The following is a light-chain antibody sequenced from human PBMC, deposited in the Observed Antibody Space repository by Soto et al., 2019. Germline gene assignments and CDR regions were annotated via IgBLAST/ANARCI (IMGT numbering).Light chain of an antibody. CDR2: AAS. Sequence: EIVVTQSPGILSVSPGDRATLSCRARQSVGRSLAWYQQKPGQAPTLLIYAASTRATGLPARFSGSGSGTDFTLTISSLQSDDFAVYYCQEYSKWPLFTFGPGTRVDIK. J-gene: IGKJ3*01. V-gene: IGKV3-15*01. CDR3: QEYSKWPLFT. CDR1: QSVGRS.